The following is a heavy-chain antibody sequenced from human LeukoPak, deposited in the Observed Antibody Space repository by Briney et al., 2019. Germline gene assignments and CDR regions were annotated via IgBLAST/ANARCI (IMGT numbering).Heavy chain of an antibody. CDR1: GGTFSSYA. CDR2: IIPIFGTA. Sequence: SVKVSCKASGGTFSSYAISWVRQAPGQGLEWMGGIIPIFGTANYAQKFQGRVTITADESTSTAYMELSSLRSDDTAVFYCARESSSRNFDYWGQGTLVTVSS. CDR3: ARESSSRNFDY. D-gene: IGHD6-13*01. V-gene: IGHV1-69*01. J-gene: IGHJ4*02.